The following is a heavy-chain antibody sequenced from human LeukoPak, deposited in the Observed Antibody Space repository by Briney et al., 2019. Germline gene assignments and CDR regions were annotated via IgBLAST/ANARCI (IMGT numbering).Heavy chain of an antibody. CDR1: GGSTSSYY. Sequence: SETLSLTCTVSGGSTSSYYWSWIRQSPGKGLEWIGYIYYSGTTNYNPSLKSRVIISVDTSRNQFSLKLSSVTAADTAVFYCARLIGGVGYFDLWGRGTLVTVSS. CDR2: IYYSGTT. CDR3: ARLIGGVGYFDL. J-gene: IGHJ2*01. D-gene: IGHD2-8*01. V-gene: IGHV4-59*08.